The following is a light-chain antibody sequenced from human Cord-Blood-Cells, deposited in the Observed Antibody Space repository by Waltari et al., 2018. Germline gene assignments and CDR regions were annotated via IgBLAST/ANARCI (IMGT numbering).Light chain of an antibody. CDR1: SSDVGGYNY. J-gene: IGLJ1*01. CDR2: DVS. V-gene: IGLV2-14*01. CDR3: SSYTSSSTLGV. Sequence: QSALTQPASVSGSPGQSITIPCTGTSSDVGGYNYVSWYQQPPGKAPKLMIYDVSNRPSGVSNRFSGSKSGNTASLTISGLQAEDEADYYCSSYTSSSTLGVFGTGTKVTVL.